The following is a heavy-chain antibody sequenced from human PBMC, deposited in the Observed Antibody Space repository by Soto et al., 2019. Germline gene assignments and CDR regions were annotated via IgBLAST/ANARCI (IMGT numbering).Heavy chain of an antibody. D-gene: IGHD4-17*01. CDR1: GFTFSTYA. Sequence: EVQLLESGGGLVQPGGSLRLSCAASGFTFSTYAMTWVRQAPGKGLEWVSTISGSGGSTYYADSVKGGFTISRDNSKNTLSLQMNSLRDDDTAVYYCAKGTTVTTYFDYWGQGTLVTVSS. V-gene: IGHV3-23*01. CDR3: AKGTTVTTYFDY. J-gene: IGHJ4*02. CDR2: ISGSGGST.